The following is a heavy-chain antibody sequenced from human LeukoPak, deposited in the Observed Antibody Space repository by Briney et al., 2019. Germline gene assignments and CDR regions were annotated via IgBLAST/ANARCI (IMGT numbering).Heavy chain of an antibody. CDR3: ARDFWSGYSTPL. Sequence: GSLRLSCAASGFTFSSYSMNWVRQAPGKGLEWIGEINHSGSTNYNPSLKSRVTISVDTSKNQFSLKLSSVTAADTAVYYCARDFWSGYSTPLWGQGTLVTVSS. CDR2: INHSGST. V-gene: IGHV4-34*01. CDR1: GFTFSSYS. D-gene: IGHD3-3*01. J-gene: IGHJ4*02.